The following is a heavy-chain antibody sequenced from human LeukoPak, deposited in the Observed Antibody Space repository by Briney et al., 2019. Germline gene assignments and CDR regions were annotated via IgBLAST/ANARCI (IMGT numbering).Heavy chain of an antibody. D-gene: IGHD6-19*01. CDR1: GFTFSSYG. CDR3: AKADKWLVPAS. Sequence: GGSLRLSCAASGFTFSSYGMHWVRQAPGKGLEWVAVIWYDGSSKYYADSVKGRFTISRDNSKNTLYLQMNSLRAEDTAVYYCAKADKWLVPASWGQGTLVTVSS. CDR2: IWYDGSSK. J-gene: IGHJ5*02. V-gene: IGHV3-33*06.